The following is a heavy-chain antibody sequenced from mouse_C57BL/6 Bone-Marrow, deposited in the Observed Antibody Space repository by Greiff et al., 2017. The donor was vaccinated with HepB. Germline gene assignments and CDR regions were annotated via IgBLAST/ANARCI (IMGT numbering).Heavy chain of an antibody. V-gene: IGHV1-53*01. J-gene: IGHJ2*01. D-gene: IGHD1-1*01. Sequence: QVHVKQPGTELVKPGASVKLSCKASGYTFTSYWMHWVKQRPGQGLEWIGNINPSNGGTNYNEKFKSKATPTVDKSSSTAYMQLSSLTSEDSAVYYCARYPVVPYFDYWGQGTTLTVSS. CDR3: ARYPVVPYFDY. CDR1: GYTFTSYW. CDR2: INPSNGGT.